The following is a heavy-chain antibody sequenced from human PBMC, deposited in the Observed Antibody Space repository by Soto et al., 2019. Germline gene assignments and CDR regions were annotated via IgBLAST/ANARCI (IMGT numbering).Heavy chain of an antibody. CDR3: ARLGVTGLRELQGFDY. CDR1: GYSFTSYW. V-gene: IGHV5-51*01. Sequence: GESLKISCKGSGYSFTSYWIGWVRQMPGKGLEWMGIIYPGDSDTRYSPSFQGQVTISADKSISTAYLQWSSLKASDTAMYYCARLGVTGLRELQGFDYWGQGTLVTVSS. J-gene: IGHJ4*02. CDR2: IYPGDSDT. D-gene: IGHD1-26*01.